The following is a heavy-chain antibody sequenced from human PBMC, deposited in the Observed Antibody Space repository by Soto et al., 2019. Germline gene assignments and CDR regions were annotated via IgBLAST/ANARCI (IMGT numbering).Heavy chain of an antibody. CDR2: ISSSGSTI. D-gene: IGHD2-21*01. V-gene: IGHV3-48*02. J-gene: IGHJ4*02. CDR1: GFSFSSHS. Sequence: EVQLVESGGGLVQPGGSLRLSCAASGFSFSSHSMKWVRKAPGKGLEWVSYISSSGSTIYYADSVKGRFTISRDNAKNSLYLQMNSLRDDDTAVYYCARGRGSWGGTTCYLDYWGQGALVTVSS. CDR3: ARGRGSWGGTTCYLDY.